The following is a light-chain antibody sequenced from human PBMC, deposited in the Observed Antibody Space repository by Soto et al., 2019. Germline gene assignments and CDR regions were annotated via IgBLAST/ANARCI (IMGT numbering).Light chain of an antibody. Sequence: DIVMTQSPDSLAVSLGESATINCKSSQSVLYSSNNKNYLAWYQQKPGQPPKLLIYWASTRESGVPDRFSGSGSGTDFTRNISSLQAEAVAVYYCQQYYSTPPTFGQGTKREIK. J-gene: IGKJ2*01. CDR2: WAS. CDR3: QQYYSTPPT. CDR1: QSVLYSSNNKNY. V-gene: IGKV4-1*01.